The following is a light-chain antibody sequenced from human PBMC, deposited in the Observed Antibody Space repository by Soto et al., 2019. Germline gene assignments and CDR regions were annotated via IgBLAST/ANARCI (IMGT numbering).Light chain of an antibody. CDR1: KSDIGVYDF. J-gene: IGLJ1*01. V-gene: IGLV2-8*01. CDR3: KSYAGSNTYV. CDR2: EVV. Sequence: LTQPPSASGSPGQSVTISCTGTKSDIGVYDFVSWYQHHPGKAPRLIIYEVVQRPSGVPDRFSGSKSGNTASLTVPGLQAADEADYFCKSYAGSNTYVFGSGTKVTVL.